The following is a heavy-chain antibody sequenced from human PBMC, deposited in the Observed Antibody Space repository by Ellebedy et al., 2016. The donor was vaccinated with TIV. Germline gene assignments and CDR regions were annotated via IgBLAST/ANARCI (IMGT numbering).Heavy chain of an antibody. J-gene: IGHJ6*02. V-gene: IGHV1-2*04. CDR1: GYTFTGYY. CDR3: ARVVVPAAMTEDYYGMDV. Sequence: ASVKVSXXASGYTFTGYYMHWVRQAPGQGLEWMGWINPNSGGTNYAQKFQGWVTMTRDTSISTAYMELSRLRSDDTAVYYCARVVVPAAMTEDYYGMDVWGQGTTVTVSS. D-gene: IGHD2-2*01. CDR2: INPNSGGT.